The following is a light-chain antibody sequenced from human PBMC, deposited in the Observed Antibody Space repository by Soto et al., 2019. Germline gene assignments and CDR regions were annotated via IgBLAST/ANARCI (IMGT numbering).Light chain of an antibody. Sequence: QSVLTQTPSVSGAPGQKITMSCTGSSSNIGAGYDVHWYQQVPGAAPRLLIYADNNRPSGVPDRFSASKSGTSASLAITGLQGEDEADYYCCSFEDSLTWVFGGGTKLTVL. CDR3: CSFEDSLTWV. J-gene: IGLJ3*02. CDR2: ADN. V-gene: IGLV1-40*01. CDR1: SSNIGAGYD.